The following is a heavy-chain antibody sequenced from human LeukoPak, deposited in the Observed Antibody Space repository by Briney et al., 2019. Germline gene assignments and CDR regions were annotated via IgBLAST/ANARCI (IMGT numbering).Heavy chain of an antibody. V-gene: IGHV5-51*01. Sequence: GGSLKVSCKGSGYSFTSYWIGWVRQMPGKGLEWMGIIYPGDSDTRYSPSFQGQVTISADKSISTAYLQWSSLKASDTAMYYCARHVSRASWFGELPYPDYWGQGTLVTVSS. CDR1: GYSFTSYW. CDR3: ARHVSRASWFGELPYPDY. CDR2: IYPGDSDT. J-gene: IGHJ4*02. D-gene: IGHD3-10*01.